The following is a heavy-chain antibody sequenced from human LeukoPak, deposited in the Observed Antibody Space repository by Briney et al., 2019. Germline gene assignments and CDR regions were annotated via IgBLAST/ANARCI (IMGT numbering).Heavy chain of an antibody. J-gene: IGHJ3*02. CDR1: GGSISSSSYY. CDR3: ARVAVLSTGYFDNAFDI. D-gene: IGHD3-22*01. V-gene: IGHV4-39*07. Sequence: SETLSLTCTVSGGSISSSSYYWGWIRQPPGKGLEWIGSIYYSGSTYYNPSLKSRVTISVDTSKNQFSLKLSSVTAADTAVYHCARVAVLSTGYFDNAFDIWGQGTMVTVSS. CDR2: IYYSGST.